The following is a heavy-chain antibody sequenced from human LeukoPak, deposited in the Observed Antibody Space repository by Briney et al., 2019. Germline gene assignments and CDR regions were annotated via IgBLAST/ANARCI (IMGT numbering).Heavy chain of an antibody. D-gene: IGHD4-17*01. J-gene: IGHJ4*02. V-gene: IGHV4-59*01. CDR1: GCSISRYY. CDR2: IYYIWST. CDR3: ARAAGGDYPFDY. Sequence: PSETLSLTGTGSGCSISRYYWSWIRHPPGKGLEWIGYIYYIWSTNYNPSLKSRVNISVDTSENQFFLTLNSVTAADTAVYYCARAAGGDYPFDYWGQGSLVTV.